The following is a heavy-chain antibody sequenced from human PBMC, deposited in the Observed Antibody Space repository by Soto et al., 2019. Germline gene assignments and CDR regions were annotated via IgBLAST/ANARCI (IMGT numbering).Heavy chain of an antibody. CDR1: GGSIRSGGYY. Sequence: QVQLQESGPGLVKPPQTLSLTCTVSGGSIRSGGYYWSWIRQHPGKGLEWIGYIYYSGSTYYNPSLKSRVTISVDTSKNQFSLKLSSVTVADTAVYYCARDPSGIAAEGWFDPWGQGTLVTVSS. J-gene: IGHJ5*02. CDR3: ARDPSGIAAEGWFDP. V-gene: IGHV4-31*03. D-gene: IGHD6-13*01. CDR2: IYYSGST.